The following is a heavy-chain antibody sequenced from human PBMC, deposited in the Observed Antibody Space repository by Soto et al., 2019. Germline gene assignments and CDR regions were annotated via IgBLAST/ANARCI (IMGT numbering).Heavy chain of an antibody. CDR1: GFTFSSYG. J-gene: IGHJ4*02. CDR2: IWYDGSNK. Sequence: QVQLVESGGGVVQPGRSLRLSCAASGFTFSSYGMHWVRQAPGKGLEWVAVIWYDGSNKYYADSVKGRFTISRDNSKNTLYLQMNSLSAEDTAVYYCARVGYYDSSGYFDYWGQGTLVTVSS. V-gene: IGHV3-33*01. CDR3: ARVGYYDSSGYFDY. D-gene: IGHD3-22*01.